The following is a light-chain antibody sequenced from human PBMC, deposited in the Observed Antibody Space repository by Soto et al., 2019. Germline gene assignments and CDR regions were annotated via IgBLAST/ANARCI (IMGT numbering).Light chain of an antibody. CDR3: QHYGSSYT. Sequence: DIVLTQSPGTLSLSPGERTTLSCRASQSIGNNYLAWYHQKPGQSPRLLIYGASIRAIDIPDRFSGSGSGTDFTLPISGLEPEDFAVYYCQHYGSSYTFGQRTKVEIK. J-gene: IGKJ2*01. CDR1: QSIGNNY. CDR2: GAS. V-gene: IGKV3-20*01.